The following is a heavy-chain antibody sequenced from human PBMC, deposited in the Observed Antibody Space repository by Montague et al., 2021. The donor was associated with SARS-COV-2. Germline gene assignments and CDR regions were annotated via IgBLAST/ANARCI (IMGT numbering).Heavy chain of an antibody. J-gene: IGHJ3*02. CDR2: IYDSGST. D-gene: IGHD5-12*01. V-gene: IGHV4-39*02. CDR3: ARRGRKLLPVATTIGGFDI. CDR1: GGSISSSNYY. Sequence: SETLSLTCTVSGGSISSSNYYWDWIRQPPGKGLEWIGSIYDSGSTXYNPSLKSRVTISVDTSKNHFSLKLSSVTAADTAVYYCARRGRKLLPVATTIGGFDIWGQRTMVTVSS.